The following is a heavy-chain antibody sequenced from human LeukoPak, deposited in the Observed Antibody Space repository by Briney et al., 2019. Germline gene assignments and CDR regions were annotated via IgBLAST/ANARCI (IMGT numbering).Heavy chain of an antibody. CDR3: AKVGYSSSWYYFDY. V-gene: IGHV3-23*01. D-gene: IGHD6-13*01. CDR2: ISGSGGST. J-gene: IGHJ4*02. Sequence: PGGSLRLSCAASGFTFSSYGMSWVRQAPGKGLEGVSAISGSGGSTYYADSVKGRFTISRDNSKNTLYLQMNSLRAEDTAVYYCAKVGYSSSWYYFDYWGQGTLVTVSS. CDR1: GFTFSSYG.